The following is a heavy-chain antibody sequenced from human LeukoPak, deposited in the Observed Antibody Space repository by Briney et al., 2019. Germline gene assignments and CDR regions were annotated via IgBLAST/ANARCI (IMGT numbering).Heavy chain of an antibody. CDR2: VNPSGVT. CDR1: GYTFTDYY. J-gene: IGHJ4*02. V-gene: IGHV1-2*02. CDR3: ARQKSFDN. Sequence: ASVKVSCKASGYTFTDYYMHWVRQAPGQGLEWMGWVNPSGVTNYAQKFQGRVTMTRDTSITTAYMELSRLRSDDTAVYYCARQKSFDNRGQGTLVTVSS.